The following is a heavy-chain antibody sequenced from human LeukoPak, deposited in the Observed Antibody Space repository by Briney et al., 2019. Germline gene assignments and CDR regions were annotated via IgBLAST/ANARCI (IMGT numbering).Heavy chain of an antibody. Sequence: SETLSLTCSVSRYSIRSDYYWGWIRQPPGKGLEWIASIYHSGYTYYNASLKSRVTLSVDTSKNQFSLNLRSVTAADTAVYYCARSGRDGSGYYLRYFDYWGQGSLVTVSS. D-gene: IGHD3-22*01. CDR1: RYSIRSDYY. CDR2: IYHSGYT. V-gene: IGHV4-38-2*02. J-gene: IGHJ4*02. CDR3: ARSGRDGSGYYLRYFDY.